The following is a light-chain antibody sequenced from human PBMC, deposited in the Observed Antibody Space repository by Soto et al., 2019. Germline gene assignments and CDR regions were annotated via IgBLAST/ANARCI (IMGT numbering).Light chain of an antibody. V-gene: IGKV3-20*01. Sequence: EIVLTQSPGTLSLSPEERATLSCRASQTVRTNYLAWFQHKPGQAPRLLIYGASSRATGIPDRFSGSGSGTDFTLTINRLEPEDFAVYFCQLYSDSPLTFGGGTKVEIK. J-gene: IGKJ4*01. CDR2: GAS. CDR1: QTVRTNY. CDR3: QLYSDSPLT.